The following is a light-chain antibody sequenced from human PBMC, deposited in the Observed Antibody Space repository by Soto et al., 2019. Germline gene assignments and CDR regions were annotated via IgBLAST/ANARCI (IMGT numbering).Light chain of an antibody. CDR1: QAVSTW. CDR3: QQANSFPRT. CDR2: AAS. V-gene: IGKV1-12*01. J-gene: IGKJ4*01. Sequence: DIQMTQSPSFVSASVGDRVTITCRASQAVSTWLAWYQQKPGDAPKLLIYAASTLQSGVPSRFSGSGSGTIFTPPTRTLQPEDFATYYCQQANSFPRTFGGGTKVEIK.